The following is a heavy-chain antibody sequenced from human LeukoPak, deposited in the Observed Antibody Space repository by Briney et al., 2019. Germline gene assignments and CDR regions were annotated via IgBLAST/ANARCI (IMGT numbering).Heavy chain of an antibody. V-gene: IGHV4-30-2*01. CDR3: ARLQGRIAALPGGY. J-gene: IGHJ4*02. CDR2: IYHSGST. Sequence: SETLSLTCTVSGGSISSGGYYWSWIRQPPGKGLEWIGYIYHSGSTYYNPSLKSRVTISVDRSKNQFSLKLSSVTAADTAVYYCARLQGRIAALPGGYWGQGTLVTVSS. CDR1: GGSISSGGYY. D-gene: IGHD6-6*01.